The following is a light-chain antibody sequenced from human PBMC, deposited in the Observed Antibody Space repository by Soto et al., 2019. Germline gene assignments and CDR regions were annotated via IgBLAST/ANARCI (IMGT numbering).Light chain of an antibody. CDR3: SSYTSSTTVV. Sequence: QSALTQPASVSGSPGQSITISCTGTSSDVGGYNYVSWYQQHPGKAPKLIIYDVSNRPSGVSNRFSGSKSANTASLTISGLQAEDEAYYYCSSYTSSTTVVFGGGTKLTVL. V-gene: IGLV2-14*03. J-gene: IGLJ3*02. CDR2: DVS. CDR1: SSDVGGYNY.